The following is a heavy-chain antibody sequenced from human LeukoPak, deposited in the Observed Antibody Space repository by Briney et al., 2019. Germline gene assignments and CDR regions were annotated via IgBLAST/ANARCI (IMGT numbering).Heavy chain of an antibody. D-gene: IGHD3-9*01. CDR3: ARDPGDILTGYSFSAFDI. CDR1: GGSFSGYY. J-gene: IGHJ3*02. CDR2: INHSGST. V-gene: IGHV4-34*01. Sequence: SETLSLTCAVYGGSFSGYYWSWIRQPPGKGLEWIGEINHSGSTNYNPSLKSRVTISVDTSKNQFSLKLSSVTAADTAVYYCARDPGDILTGYSFSAFDIWGQGTMVTVSS.